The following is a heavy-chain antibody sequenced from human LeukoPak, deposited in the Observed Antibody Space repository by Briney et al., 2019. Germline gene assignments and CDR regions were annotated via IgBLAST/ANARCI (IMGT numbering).Heavy chain of an antibody. CDR2: ISGSGGSA. V-gene: IGHV3-23*01. CDR1: GFTFSSYV. J-gene: IGHJ2*01. D-gene: IGHD2/OR15-2a*01. CDR3: AKASENSYWYFDL. Sequence: GGSLRLSCAASGFTFSSYVMSWVRQAPGKGLEWVSTISGSGGSAYYADSVKGRFTISRDNSKNTLYLQMNSLRAEDTAVYYCAKASENSYWYFDLWGRGTLVTVSS.